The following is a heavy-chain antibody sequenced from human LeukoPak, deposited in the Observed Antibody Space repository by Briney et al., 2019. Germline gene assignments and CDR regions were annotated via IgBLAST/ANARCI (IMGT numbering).Heavy chain of an antibody. CDR2: INPNSGGT. CDR1: GYTFTGYY. J-gene: IGHJ6*02. D-gene: IGHD3-22*01. V-gene: IGHV1-2*02. Sequence: ASVKVSCKASGYTFTGYYMHWVRQAPGQGLEWMGWINPNSGGTNYAQKFQGRVTMTRDTSISTAYMELSRLRSDDTAVYYCARSNYDSSGYYSRPYYYGMDVWGQGPTVTVSS. CDR3: ARSNYDSSGYYSRPYYYGMDV.